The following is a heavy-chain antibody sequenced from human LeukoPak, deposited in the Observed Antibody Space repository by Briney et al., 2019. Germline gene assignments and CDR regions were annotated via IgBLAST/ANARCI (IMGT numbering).Heavy chain of an antibody. CDR1: GYTFTSYG. CDR2: ISAYNGNT. Sequence: ASVKVSCTASGYTFTSYGISWVRHAPGQGLERMGWISAYNGNTNYAQKLQGRVTMTTDTSTSTAYMELRSLRSDDTAVYYCARGYEQWLPDGGFDPWGQGTLVTVSS. V-gene: IGHV1-18*04. CDR3: ARGYEQWLPDGGFDP. D-gene: IGHD6-19*01. J-gene: IGHJ5*02.